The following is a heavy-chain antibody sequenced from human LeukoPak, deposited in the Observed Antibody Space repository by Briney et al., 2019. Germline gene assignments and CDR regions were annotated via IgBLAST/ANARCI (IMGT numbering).Heavy chain of an antibody. J-gene: IGHJ1*01. V-gene: IGHV3-23*01. D-gene: IGHD6-25*01. CDR2: INANSGAT. Sequence: GGSLRLSCTASGFAFSFFAMSWLRQPPGKGLEWVSTINANSGATSYAASVRGRFTISRDNSKDTLDLQMNSLRAEDAAVYYCAKEPNSYTSGWYFQHWGHGTLVTVSS. CDR3: AKEPNSYTSGWYFQH. CDR1: GFAFSFFA.